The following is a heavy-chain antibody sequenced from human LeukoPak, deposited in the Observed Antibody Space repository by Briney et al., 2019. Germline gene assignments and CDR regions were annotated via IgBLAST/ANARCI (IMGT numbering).Heavy chain of an antibody. CDR2: INHSGST. V-gene: IGHV4-34*01. CDR1: GGSFSGYY. CDR3: ARGIAAGLRY. D-gene: IGHD6-13*01. Sequence: SETLSLTCAVYGGSFSGYYWSWIRQPPGKGLEWIGEINHSGSTNYNPSLKSRVTISVDTSKNQFSLKLSSVTAADTAVHYCARGIAAGLRYWGQGTLVTVSS. J-gene: IGHJ4*02.